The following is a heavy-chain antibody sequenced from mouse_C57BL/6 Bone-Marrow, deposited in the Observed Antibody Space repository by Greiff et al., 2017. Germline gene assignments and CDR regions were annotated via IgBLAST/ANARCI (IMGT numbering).Heavy chain of an antibody. Sequence: VQLKESGPGLAKPSPTLSLTCSATGYSITSDYWNWIQKFPGNKLEYMGYISHSGSTYYKPSPKSRNSITRDTSKSQYYMQLNSVTTEDTAAYYCARSSAYYFDYWGKGTTLTVSS. CDR1: GYSITSDY. CDR3: ARSSAYYFDY. J-gene: IGHJ2*01. CDR2: ISHSGST. V-gene: IGHV3-8*01.